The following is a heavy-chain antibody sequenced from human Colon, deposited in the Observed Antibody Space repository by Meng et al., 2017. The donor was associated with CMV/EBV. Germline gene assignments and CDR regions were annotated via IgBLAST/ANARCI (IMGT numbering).Heavy chain of an antibody. CDR1: GFKFSNYE. V-gene: IGHV3-23*01. D-gene: IGHD2-8*01. CDR3: ARRHGRYFDY. J-gene: IGHJ4*02. Sequence: LSCAASGFKFSNYEMSWVRQAPGKGLEWVASISGDSVDTYFGDSVRGRFAISRDASKNTVYLQMPSLRAEDTAVYFCARRHGRYFDYWGQGTLVTVSS. CDR2: ISGDSVDT.